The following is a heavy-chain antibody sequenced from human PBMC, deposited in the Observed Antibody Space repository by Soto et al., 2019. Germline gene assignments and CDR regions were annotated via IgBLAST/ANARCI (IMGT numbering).Heavy chain of an antibody. Sequence: QVQLVESGGGVVQPGRSLRLSCAASGFTFTKYGMHWVRQAPGKGLEWVAVIGYDGSNKYYVDSVKGRFTISRDNSKNTLYLQMNDLRAEATAVYYWARASDCSGETGYGDWDYCCGMDVWGQGTTVTVSS. CDR2: IGYDGSNK. CDR1: GFTFTKYG. CDR3: ARASDCSGETGYGDWDYCCGMDV. J-gene: IGHJ6*02. D-gene: IGHD2-15*01. V-gene: IGHV3-33*01.